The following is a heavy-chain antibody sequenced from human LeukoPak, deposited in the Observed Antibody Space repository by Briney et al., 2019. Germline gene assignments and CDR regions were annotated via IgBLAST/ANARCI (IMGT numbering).Heavy chain of an antibody. J-gene: IGHJ6*02. V-gene: IGHV1-18*04. D-gene: IGHD2-15*01. CDR1: GYTFTSHG. Sequence: ASVKVSCKASGYTFTSHGISWVRQAPGQGLEWMGWISGFNGNTNYAQKFLGRVTMTTDTSTSTAYMELRSLRSDDTAMYYCAREGFCSGGSCYGDSYYYGIDVWGQGTTVTVSS. CDR2: ISGFNGNT. CDR3: AREGFCSGGSCYGDSYYYGIDV.